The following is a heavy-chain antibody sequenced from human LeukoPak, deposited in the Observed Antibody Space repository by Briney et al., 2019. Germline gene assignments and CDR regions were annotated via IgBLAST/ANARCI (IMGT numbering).Heavy chain of an antibody. D-gene: IGHD6-19*01. CDR2: IIPIIGIA. J-gene: IGHJ3*02. V-gene: IGHV1-69*02. CDR3: ATSSGWLGDAFDI. Sequence: GASVKVSCKACGGTFSSYSIRWVRQAPGQALEWMGRIIPIIGIANYAQKFQGRVTITADKSTSTAYMELSSLRSEDTAVYYCATSSGWLGDAFDIWGQGTMVTVSS. CDR1: GGTFSSYS.